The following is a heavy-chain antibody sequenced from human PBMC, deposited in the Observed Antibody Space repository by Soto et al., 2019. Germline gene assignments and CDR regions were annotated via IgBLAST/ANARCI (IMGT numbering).Heavy chain of an antibody. V-gene: IGHV3-74*01. D-gene: IGHD2-21*01. J-gene: IGHJ4*02. CDR2: INTDGSII. Sequence: PGGSLRLSCAVSGFTFPTYWMTWVRQAPGKGLAWVSNINTDGSIIKYADSVKGRFTISRDNAKNTVYLQMNSLRVEDTALYYCARICGGTACSVPDWGQGTLVTVSS. CDR3: ARICGGTACSVPD. CDR1: GFTFPTYW.